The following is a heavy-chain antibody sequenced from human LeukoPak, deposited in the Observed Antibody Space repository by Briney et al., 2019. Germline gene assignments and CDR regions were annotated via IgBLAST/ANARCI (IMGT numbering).Heavy chain of an antibody. CDR3: AKDLAFGITLRRGSNSHKGY. J-gene: IGHJ4*02. V-gene: IGHV3-9*01. CDR1: GFTFDDYA. D-gene: IGHD3-10*01. CDR2: ISWNSGTI. Sequence: GRSLRLSCAASGFTFDDYAMHWVRQAPGKGLEWVSVISWNSGTIAYADSVKVRFTISRDNAKNSLYLQMNSLRAEDTALYYCAKDLAFGITLRRGSNSHKGYWGQGTLVTVSS.